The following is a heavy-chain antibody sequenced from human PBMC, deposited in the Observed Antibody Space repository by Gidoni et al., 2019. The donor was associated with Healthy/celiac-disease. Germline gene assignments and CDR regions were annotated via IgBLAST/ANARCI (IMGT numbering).Heavy chain of an antibody. CDR3: AKDRTMYSYGPDDAFDI. CDR2: ISWNSGSI. D-gene: IGHD5-18*01. V-gene: IGHV3-9*01. Sequence: EVQLVESGGGLVQPGRSLRLSCAASGFTFADYAMHWVRQAPGKGLEWVSGISWNSGSIGYADSVKGRFTISRDNVKNSLYLQMNSLRAEDTALYYCAKDRTMYSYGPDDAFDIWGQGTMVTVSS. CDR1: GFTFADYA. J-gene: IGHJ3*02.